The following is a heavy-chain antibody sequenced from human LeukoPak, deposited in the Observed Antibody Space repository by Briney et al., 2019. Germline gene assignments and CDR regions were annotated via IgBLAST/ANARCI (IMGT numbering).Heavy chain of an antibody. CDR1: GFTFSSYA. Sequence: PGGSLRLSCAASGFTFSSYAMHWVRQAPGKGLEWVAVISYDGSNRYYADSVKGRFTISRDNSKNTLYLQMNSLRAEDTAVYYCARERGVMFGELHWGQGTLVTVSS. CDR2: ISYDGSNR. V-gene: IGHV3-30-3*01. CDR3: ARERGVMFGELH. D-gene: IGHD3-10*02. J-gene: IGHJ4*02.